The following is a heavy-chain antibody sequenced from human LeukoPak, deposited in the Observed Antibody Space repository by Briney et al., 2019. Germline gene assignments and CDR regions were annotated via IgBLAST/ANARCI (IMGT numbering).Heavy chain of an antibody. CDR3: GRETIAATGTSVFFDY. V-gene: IGHV4-39*07. Sequence: KPSETLSLTCTVSGGSISSSYYYWGWIRQPPGKGLEWIGSIYYSGSTYYNPSLKSRVTISVDTSKNQFSLKLTSMTAADTAVYYCGRETIAATGTSVFFDYWGQGTLVTVSS. J-gene: IGHJ4*02. CDR1: GGSISSSYYY. D-gene: IGHD6-13*01. CDR2: IYYSGST.